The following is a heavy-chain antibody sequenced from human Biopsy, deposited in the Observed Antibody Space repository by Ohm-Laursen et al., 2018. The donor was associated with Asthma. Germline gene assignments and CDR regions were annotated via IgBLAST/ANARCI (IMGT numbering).Heavy chain of an antibody. CDR1: GFTLSSYS. CDR2: IATDGSNK. CDR3: VKDHSAGYYYFDD. Sequence: SLRLSCSASGFTLSSYSMRWVRQAPGRGPEYVSFIATDGSNKFYADSVKGRFTVSRDNSKHTLYLHMTGLRADDTGVYYCVKDHSAGYYYFDDWGQGAQVTVSS. V-gene: IGHV3-64D*08. J-gene: IGHJ4*02. D-gene: IGHD2-21*01.